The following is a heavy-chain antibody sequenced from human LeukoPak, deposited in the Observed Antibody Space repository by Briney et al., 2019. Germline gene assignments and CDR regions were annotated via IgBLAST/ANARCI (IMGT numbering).Heavy chain of an antibody. CDR3: ARAGGYSYGQYFDY. CDR1: GFTVSSNY. Sequence: GGSLRLSCAASGFTVSSNYMSWVRQAPGKGLEWVSVIYSGGSTYYADSVKGRFTISRDNSKNTLYLQMNSPRAEDTAVYYCARAGGYSYGQYFDYWGQGTLVTVSS. V-gene: IGHV3-66*01. CDR2: IYSGGST. J-gene: IGHJ4*02. D-gene: IGHD5-18*01.